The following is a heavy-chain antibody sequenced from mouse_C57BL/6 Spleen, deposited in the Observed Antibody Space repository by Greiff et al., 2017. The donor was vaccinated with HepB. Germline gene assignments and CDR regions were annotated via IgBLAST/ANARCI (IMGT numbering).Heavy chain of an antibody. Sequence: EVKLMESGGGLVQPGGSLSLSCSASGFTFTDYYMSWVRQPPGKALEWLGFIRNKANGYTTEYSASVKGRFTISRDNSQSILYLQMNALRAEDSATYHCARYGLNYAMDYWGQGTSVTVSS. CDR1: GFTFTDYY. V-gene: IGHV7-3*01. CDR3: ARYGLNYAMDY. D-gene: IGHD2-2*01. J-gene: IGHJ4*01. CDR2: IRNKANGYTT.